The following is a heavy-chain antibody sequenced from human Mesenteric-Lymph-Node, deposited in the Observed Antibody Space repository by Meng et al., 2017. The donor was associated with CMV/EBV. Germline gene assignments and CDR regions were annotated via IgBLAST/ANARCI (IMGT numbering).Heavy chain of an antibody. V-gene: IGHV4-39*07. CDR1: GDSISNSNYY. Sequence: SETLSLTCTVSGDSISNSNYYWEWIRQPPGKGLEWIGSIYYSGRTYYNPSLKSRVTISTDTSKNQFSLKLTSVTAADTAVYYCAKGESDGYCTNYSCFWNWFDPWGQGTLVTVSS. CDR3: AKGESDGYCTNYSCFWNWFDP. J-gene: IGHJ5*02. D-gene: IGHD2-8*01. CDR2: IYYSGRT.